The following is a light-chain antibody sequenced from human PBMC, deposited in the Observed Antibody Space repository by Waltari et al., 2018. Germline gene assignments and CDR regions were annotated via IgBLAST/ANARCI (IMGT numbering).Light chain of an antibody. J-gene: IGLJ2*01. CDR3: QVLDSATDHVV. CDR1: NLGTKS. V-gene: IGLV3-21*04. Sequence: SYVATQPPSVSVAPGQTARITCGGNNLGTKSVHWYQQKPAPAPVVVIYYSRERPSGIPERFSGSNSGNTATLTISWVEVGDEADYHCQVLDSATDHVVFGGGTRLTVL. CDR2: YSR.